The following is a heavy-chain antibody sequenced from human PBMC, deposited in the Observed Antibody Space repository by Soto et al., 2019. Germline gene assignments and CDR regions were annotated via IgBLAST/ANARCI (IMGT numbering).Heavy chain of an antibody. J-gene: IGHJ6*03. CDR3: ARISVASRYMDV. D-gene: IGHD5-12*01. CDR2: FYYSGST. Sequence: ETLSLTCTVSGGSISSSSYYWGWIRQSPGKGLEWIGSFYYSGSTYYSPSLRSRVTISGDTSRKQISLRLSSVTAADTAVYYCARISVASRYMDVWGKGTAVTVSS. CDR1: GGSISSSSYY. V-gene: IGHV4-39*01.